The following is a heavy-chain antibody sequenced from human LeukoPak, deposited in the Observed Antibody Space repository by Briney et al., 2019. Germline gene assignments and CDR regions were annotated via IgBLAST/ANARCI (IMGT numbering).Heavy chain of an antibody. CDR3: ASDGGYDHHGLFDY. CDR2: ISYDGNNK. V-gene: IGHV3-30*04. D-gene: IGHD5-12*01. Sequence: GRSLRLSCAASGFTFSSYAMHWVRQAPGKGLEWVAVISYDGNNKFYADSVKGRFTISRDNSKNTLYLQMNSLRVEDTAVYYCASDGGYDHHGLFDYWGQGTLVTVSS. CDR1: GFTFSSYA. J-gene: IGHJ4*02.